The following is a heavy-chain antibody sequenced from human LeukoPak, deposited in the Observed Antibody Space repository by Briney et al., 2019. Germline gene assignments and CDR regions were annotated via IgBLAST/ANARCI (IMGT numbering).Heavy chain of an antibody. J-gene: IGHJ4*02. CDR3: AKGINGYFDY. CDR1: GFTFNNYP. D-gene: IGHD2-8*01. Sequence: GGSLRPSCAASGFTFNNYPMSWVRQAPGKGLEWVSSINPSGGNTYYADSVKGRFTISRDNSTNTLYLQMNSLRAEDTALYYCAKGINGYFDYWGQGTLVTVSS. CDR2: INPSGGNT. V-gene: IGHV3-23*01.